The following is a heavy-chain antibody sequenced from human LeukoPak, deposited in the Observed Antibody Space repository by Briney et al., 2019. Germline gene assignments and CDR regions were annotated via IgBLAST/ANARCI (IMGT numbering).Heavy chain of an antibody. V-gene: IGHV3-30*18. Sequence: PGGSLRLSCAASGFTFSSYGMHWVRQAPGKGLEWVAVISSDGNNKNYVDSVKGRFTFSRDNSKSTLYLQMNSLRAEDTAVYYCAKGNDIGGYYYPHFDYWGQGTLVTVSS. D-gene: IGHD3-22*01. CDR2: ISSDGNNK. J-gene: IGHJ4*02. CDR1: GFTFSSYG. CDR3: AKGNDIGGYYYPHFDY.